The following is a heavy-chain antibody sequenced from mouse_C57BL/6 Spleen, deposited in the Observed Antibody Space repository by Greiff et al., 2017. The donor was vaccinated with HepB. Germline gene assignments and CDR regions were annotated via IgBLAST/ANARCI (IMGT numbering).Heavy chain of an antibody. V-gene: IGHV1-80*01. CDR2: IYPGDGDT. CDR3: ARERPFDY. CDR1: GYAFSSDW. J-gene: IGHJ2*01. Sequence: QVQLQQSGAELVKPGASVKISCKASGYAFSSDWMNWVKQRPGKGLEWIGQIYPGDGDTNYNGKFKGKATLTADKSSSTAYMQLSSLTSEDSAVYFCARERPFDYWGQGTTLTVSS.